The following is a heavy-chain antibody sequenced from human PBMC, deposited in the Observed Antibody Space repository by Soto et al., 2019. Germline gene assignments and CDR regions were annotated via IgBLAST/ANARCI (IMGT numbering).Heavy chain of an antibody. CDR3: ARQGGNFDSTGNFDY. CDR1: GGSISSGGYY. J-gene: IGHJ4*02. D-gene: IGHD3-22*01. V-gene: IGHV4-31*03. Sequence: SETPSLTCTVSGGSISSGGYYWSWIRQHPGKGLEWIGYIYYSGSTYYNPSLKSRVTISVDTSKNQFSLKLSSVTAADTAVYYCARQGGNFDSTGNFDYWGQGTLVTVSS. CDR2: IYYSGST.